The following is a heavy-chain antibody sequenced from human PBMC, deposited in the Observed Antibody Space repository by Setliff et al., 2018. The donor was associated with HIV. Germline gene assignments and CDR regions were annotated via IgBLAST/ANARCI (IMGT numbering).Heavy chain of an antibody. J-gene: IGHJ4*02. CDR2: INPSGGST. CDR1: GYTFTSYY. V-gene: IGHV1-46*01. CDR3: ARNYGADSNYFDY. Sequence: ASVKVSCKASGYTFTSYYMHWVRQAPGQGLEWMGIINPSGGSTSYAQKFQGRVTMTRDTSISTAYMELGGLRSDDTAVYYCARNYGADSNYFDYWGQGTLVTVSS. D-gene: IGHD4-17*01.